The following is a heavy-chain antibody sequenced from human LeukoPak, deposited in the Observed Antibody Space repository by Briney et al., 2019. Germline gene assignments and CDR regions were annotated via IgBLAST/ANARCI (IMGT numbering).Heavy chain of an antibody. CDR2: IYHIGTT. D-gene: IGHD6-19*01. V-gene: IGHV4-38-2*01. Sequence: SETLSLTCAASGYSISSGYYWGWIQGTQRRGLEWIGSIYHIGTTYYNPSIKSRVTISVDTSKNQFTLKLSSVTAADTAVYYCARQSVYSSGWPFDYWGQGTLVTVSS. CDR3: ARQSVYSSGWPFDY. CDR1: GYSISSGYY. J-gene: IGHJ4*02.